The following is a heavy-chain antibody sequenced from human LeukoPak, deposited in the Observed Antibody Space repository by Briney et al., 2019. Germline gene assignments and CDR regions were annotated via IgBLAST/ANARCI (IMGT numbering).Heavy chain of an antibody. CDR3: ARGKVGVFDFWSGYYTWFGY. Sequence: PSETLSLTCAVYGGSFSGYYWSWIRQPPGKGLEWIGEINHSGSTNYNPSLKSRVTISVDTSKNQFSLKLSSVTAADTAVYYCARGKVGVFDFWSGYYTWFGYWGQGTLVTVSS. CDR1: GGSFSGYY. D-gene: IGHD3-3*01. V-gene: IGHV4-34*01. CDR2: INHSGST. J-gene: IGHJ4*02.